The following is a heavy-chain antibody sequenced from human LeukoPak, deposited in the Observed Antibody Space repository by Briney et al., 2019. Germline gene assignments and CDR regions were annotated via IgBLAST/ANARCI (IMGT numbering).Heavy chain of an antibody. V-gene: IGHV3-30*04. CDR1: GFTFSSYA. J-gene: IGHJ5*02. D-gene: IGHD5-18*01. CDR2: ISYDGSNK. Sequence: GGSLGLSCAAPGFTFSSYAMHWVRQAPGKGLEGVPVISYDGSNKYYADSVKGRFTISRDNSKNTLYLQMNSLRAEDTAVYFCASGKYRYGDNWFDPWGQGTLVTVSS. CDR3: ASGKYRYGDNWFDP.